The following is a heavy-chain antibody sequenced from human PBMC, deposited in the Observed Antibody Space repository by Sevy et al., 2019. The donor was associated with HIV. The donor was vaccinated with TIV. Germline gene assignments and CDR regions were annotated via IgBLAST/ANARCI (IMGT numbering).Heavy chain of an antibody. J-gene: IGHJ6*02. CDR1: GFNFDDYA. D-gene: IGHD6-6*01. V-gene: IGHV3-9*01. CDR3: ARSRASYYGMDV. CDR2: IIWHSYNK. Sequence: GGSLRLSCAASGFNFDDYAMHWVRQAPGKGLEWVSGIIWHSYNKGYADSVKGRFTISRDNAKNSLYLQMNSLRAEDTALYYCARSRASYYGMDVWGQGTTVTVSS.